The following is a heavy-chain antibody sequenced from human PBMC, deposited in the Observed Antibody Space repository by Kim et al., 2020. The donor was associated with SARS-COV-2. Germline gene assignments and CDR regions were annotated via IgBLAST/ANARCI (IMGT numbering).Heavy chain of an antibody. J-gene: IGHJ6*01. CDR1: GFTFSSYG. V-gene: IGHV3-30*18. D-gene: IGHD3-10*01. CDR2: ITYDGSNK. Sequence: GGSLRLSCAASGFTFSSYGMHGVRQAPGKGLEWVAVITYDGSNKYYADSVKGRFTIARDNSKNTLYLQMNSLRAEDKAVYYRAKDQFPSRITMVRGAPYYYYFGIDVWGQGTTVTVST. CDR3: AKDQFPSRITMVRGAPYYYYFGIDV.